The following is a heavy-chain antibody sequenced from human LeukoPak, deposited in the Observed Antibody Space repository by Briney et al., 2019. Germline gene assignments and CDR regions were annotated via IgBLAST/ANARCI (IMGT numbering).Heavy chain of an antibody. Sequence: GGSLRLSCAASGFTVRSTYMSWVRQASGKGLEWVSAISGSGGSTYYADSVKGRFTISRDNSKNTLYLQMNSLRAEDTAVYYCAKDLRAVAGTFDYWGQGTLVTVSS. D-gene: IGHD6-19*01. J-gene: IGHJ4*02. CDR1: GFTVRSTY. CDR2: ISGSGGST. V-gene: IGHV3-23*01. CDR3: AKDLRAVAGTFDY.